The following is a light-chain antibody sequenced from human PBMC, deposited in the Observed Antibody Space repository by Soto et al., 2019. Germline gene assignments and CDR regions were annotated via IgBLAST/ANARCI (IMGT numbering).Light chain of an antibody. CDR2: DVS. CDR1: SSDVGGYNY. J-gene: IGLJ1*01. Sequence: ALTQPASVSGSPGQSITISCTGTSSDVGGYNYVSWYQQHPGKAPKLMIYDVSNRPSGVSNRFSGSKSGNTASLTISGLQAEDEADYYCSSYTSSSTYVFGPGTKVTVL. V-gene: IGLV2-14*01. CDR3: SSYTSSSTYV.